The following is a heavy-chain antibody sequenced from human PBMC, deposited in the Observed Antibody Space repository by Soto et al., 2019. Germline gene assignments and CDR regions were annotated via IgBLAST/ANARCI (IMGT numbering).Heavy chain of an antibody. CDR2: ISAYNGNT. V-gene: IGHV1-18*01. D-gene: IGHD3-3*01. CDR1: GYTFTSYG. Sequence: GASVKVSCTASGYTFTSYGISWVRQAPGQGLEWMGWISAYNGNTNYAQKLQGRVTMTTDTSTSTAYMELRSLRSDDTAVYYCARVDYDFWSGYYTPKFDYWGQGTLVTVSS. CDR3: ARVDYDFWSGYYTPKFDY. J-gene: IGHJ4*02.